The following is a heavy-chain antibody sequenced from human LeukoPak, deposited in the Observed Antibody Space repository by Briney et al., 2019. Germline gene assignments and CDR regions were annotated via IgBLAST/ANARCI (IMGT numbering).Heavy chain of an antibody. J-gene: IGHJ4*02. Sequence: GGSLSLSCAASAFTFSTNGMHSVRHAPGKGLELVAVIWYDGTNKYYADSVTGPFTISRDNSKNPLYLQMNSLRAEETAVYYCARDGSGSYSHATLLDYWGQGTLVTVSS. CDR1: AFTFSTNG. D-gene: IGHD3-10*01. CDR2: IWYDGTNK. CDR3: ARDGSGSYSHATLLDY. V-gene: IGHV3-33*01.